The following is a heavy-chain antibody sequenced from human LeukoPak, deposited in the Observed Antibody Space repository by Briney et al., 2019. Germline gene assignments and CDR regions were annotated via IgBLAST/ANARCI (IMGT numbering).Heavy chain of an antibody. CDR3: AREYGTGYPDY. Sequence: ASVKVSCKASGYTFTSYAMHWVRQAPGQRLEWMGWINAGNGNTKYSQKFQGRVTITRDTSASTAYMELRSLRSDDTAVYYCAREYGTGYPDYWGQGTLVTVSS. D-gene: IGHD3-9*01. CDR2: INAGNGNT. J-gene: IGHJ4*02. V-gene: IGHV1-3*01. CDR1: GYTFTSYA.